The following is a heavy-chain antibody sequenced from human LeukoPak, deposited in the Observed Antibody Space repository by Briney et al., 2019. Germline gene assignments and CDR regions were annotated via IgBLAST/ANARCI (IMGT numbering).Heavy chain of an antibody. CDR2: INPNSGGT. D-gene: IGHD6-19*01. Sequence: ASVKVSCKASGYTFTGYYMHWVRQAPGQGLEWMGWINPNSGGTNYAQKFQGRVTMTRDTSISTAYMEMSRLRSEDTAVYYCATDLAVAGTFSYWGQGTLVTVSS. CDR1: GYTFTGYY. V-gene: IGHV1-2*02. CDR3: ATDLAVAGTFSY. J-gene: IGHJ4*02.